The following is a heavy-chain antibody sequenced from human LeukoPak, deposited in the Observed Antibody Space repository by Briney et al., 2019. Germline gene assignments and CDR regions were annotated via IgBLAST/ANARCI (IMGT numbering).Heavy chain of an antibody. CDR3: ARHGEVAATPDNSGLDY. V-gene: IGHV5-10-1*01. Sequence: GESLKISCKGSGYSFTSYGISWVRQMPGKGLEWMGRIDPSDSYTNYSPSFQGHVTISADKSISTAYLQWSSLNASDTAMYYCARHGEVAATPDNSGLDYWGQGTLVTVSS. CDR2: IDPSDSYT. J-gene: IGHJ4*02. D-gene: IGHD2-15*01. CDR1: GYSFTSYG.